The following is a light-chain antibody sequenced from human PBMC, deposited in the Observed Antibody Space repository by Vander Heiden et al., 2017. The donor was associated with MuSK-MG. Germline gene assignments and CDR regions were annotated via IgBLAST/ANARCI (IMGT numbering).Light chain of an antibody. CDR1: NSDVGAYNY. Sequence: QSALTQPASVSGSPGQTISISCTGSNSDVGAYNYVSWYQLRPGKAPKLIIFEVTSRPSGISNRFSGSKSANTASLTISGLQDEDEADYYCCSYTTTTTWLFGGGTKVTVL. V-gene: IGLV2-14*01. J-gene: IGLJ3*02. CDR3: CSYTTTTTWL. CDR2: EVT.